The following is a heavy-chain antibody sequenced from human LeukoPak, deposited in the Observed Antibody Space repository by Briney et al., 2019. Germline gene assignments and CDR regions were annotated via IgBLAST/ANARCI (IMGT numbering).Heavy chain of an antibody. CDR3: AKVEYDSSGYSRD. V-gene: IGHV3-30*02. CDR1: GFTFSSYG. Sequence: GGSLRLSCAASGFTFSSYGMHWVRQAPGKGLEWVAFIRYDGSNKYYADSVKGRFTISRDNPKNTLYLQMNSLRAEDTAVYYCAKVEYDSSGYSRDWGQGTLVTVSS. J-gene: IGHJ4*02. D-gene: IGHD3-22*01. CDR2: IRYDGSNK.